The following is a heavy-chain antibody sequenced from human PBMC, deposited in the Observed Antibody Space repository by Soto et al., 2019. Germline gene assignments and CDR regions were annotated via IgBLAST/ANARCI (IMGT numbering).Heavy chain of an antibody. CDR3: ARQHHIAAAGPTYNWFDP. D-gene: IGHD6-13*01. CDR1: GYTFTGYY. CDR2: INPNSGGT. Sequence: VASVKVSCKASGYTFTGYYMHWVRQAPGQGLEWMGWINPNSGGTNYAQKFQGRVTMTRDTSISTAYMELSRLRSDDTAVYYCARQHHIAAAGPTYNWFDPWGQGTLVTVSS. V-gene: IGHV1-2*02. J-gene: IGHJ5*02.